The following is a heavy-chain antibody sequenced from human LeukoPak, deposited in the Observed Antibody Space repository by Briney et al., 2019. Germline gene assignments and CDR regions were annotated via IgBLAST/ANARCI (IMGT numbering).Heavy chain of an antibody. CDR3: AKTSRELLQLFDY. J-gene: IGHJ4*02. CDR2: ISGSGGST. Sequence: GRSLRLSCAASGFTFSSYAMSWVRQAPGKGLEWVSAISGSGGSTYYADSVKGRFTISRDNSKYTLYLQMNSLTAEDTAVYYCAKTSRELLQLFDYWGPGTLVTVSS. V-gene: IGHV3-23*01. D-gene: IGHD1-26*01. CDR1: GFTFSSYA.